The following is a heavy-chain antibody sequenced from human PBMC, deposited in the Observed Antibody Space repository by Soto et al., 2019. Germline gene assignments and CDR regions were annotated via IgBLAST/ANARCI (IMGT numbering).Heavy chain of an antibody. CDR1: GFAVSSKY. Sequence: EVQLVESGGGLIQPGGSLRLSCAASGFAVSSKYMTWVRQAPGKGLEWVSVIYGGGTTYYADSVKGRFTISRDTSKNTLYLQMNSLRAEDSAVDYCVQTNGWPGVDFWGQGTLVTVSS. D-gene: IGHD6-19*01. CDR2: IYGGGTT. J-gene: IGHJ4*02. CDR3: VQTNGWPGVDF. V-gene: IGHV3-53*01.